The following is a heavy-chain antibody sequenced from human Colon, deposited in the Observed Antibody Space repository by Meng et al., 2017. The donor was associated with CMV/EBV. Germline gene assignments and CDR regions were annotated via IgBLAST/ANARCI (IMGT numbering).Heavy chain of an antibody. CDR3: ARDSGVYPELDYYYYGMDV. Sequence: GSLRLSCAASGFNFSSHGMNWVRRAPGKGLEWVSSISISGSFKNYAGAVRGRFTISRDNAKNSLFLQMNSLRVEDMGVYYCARDSGVYPELDYYYYGMDVWGQGTTVTVSS. CDR1: GFNFSSHG. V-gene: IGHV3-21*01. D-gene: IGHD5/OR15-5a*01. J-gene: IGHJ6*02. CDR2: ISISGSFK.